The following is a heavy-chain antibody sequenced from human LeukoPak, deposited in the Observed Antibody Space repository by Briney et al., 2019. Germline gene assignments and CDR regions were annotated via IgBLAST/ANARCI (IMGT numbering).Heavy chain of an antibody. CDR2: IFDSGST. CDR1: GVSISNYY. V-gene: IGHV4-59*01. J-gene: IGHJ2*01. D-gene: IGHD5-18*01. Sequence: SETLSLTCTVSGVSISNYYWSWIRQPPGKGLEWIGYIFDSGSTNYNPSLKSRVTISVGTSKNQFSLKLNSVTAADTAVCYCARHREYTYGPNWYFDLWGRGTLVTVSS. CDR3: ARHREYTYGPNWYFDL.